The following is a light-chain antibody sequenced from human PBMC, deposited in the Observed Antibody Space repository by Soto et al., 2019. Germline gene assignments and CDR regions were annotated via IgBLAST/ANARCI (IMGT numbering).Light chain of an antibody. Sequence: DFPITQYTSTLCRSLGASVTITCRASQTISSWLAWYQQKPGRAPKLLIYAASSLQSGVPSRFSGSGSGTDFTLTISSLQPEDFATYYCQQSYSTPWTFGQGTKVDIK. V-gene: IGKV1-39*01. J-gene: IGKJ1*01. CDR1: QTISSW. CDR2: AAS. CDR3: QQSYSTPWT.